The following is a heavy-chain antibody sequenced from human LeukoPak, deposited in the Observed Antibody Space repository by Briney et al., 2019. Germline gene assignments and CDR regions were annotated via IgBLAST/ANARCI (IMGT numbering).Heavy chain of an antibody. CDR1: GFTFSKYW. CDR2: INTDGTVT. V-gene: IGHV3-74*01. CDR3: ATKQWLAPPPDS. J-gene: IGHJ4*02. Sequence: QPGGSLRLSCAASGFTFSKYWMLWVRQAPGKGLESVSRINTDGTVTTYADSVKGRFTVPRDNADNTMFPQMNSVRDEDTAVYYCATKQWLAPPPDSWGQGTPVTVSS. D-gene: IGHD6-19*01.